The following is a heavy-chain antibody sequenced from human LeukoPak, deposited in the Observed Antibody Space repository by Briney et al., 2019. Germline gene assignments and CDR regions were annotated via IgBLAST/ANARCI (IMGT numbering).Heavy chain of an antibody. CDR2: IYHSGST. D-gene: IGHD2-15*01. CDR1: GYSISSGYY. J-gene: IGHJ4*02. CDR3: ARAVGDIVVVVAAVGFVY. Sequence: PSETLSLTCAVSGYSISSGYYWGWIRQPPGKGLEWFGSIYHSGSTYYNPSLKSRVTISVDTSKNQFSLKLSSVTAADTAVYYCARAVGDIVVVVAAVGFVYWGQGTLVTVSS. V-gene: IGHV4-38-2*01.